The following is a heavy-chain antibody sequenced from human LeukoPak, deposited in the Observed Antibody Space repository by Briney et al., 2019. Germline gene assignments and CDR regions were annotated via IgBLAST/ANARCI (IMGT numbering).Heavy chain of an antibody. J-gene: IGHJ6*02. CDR1: GFFFTNYE. Sequence: GGSLRLSCAASGFFFTNYEMNWVRQAPGKGLEWVSVIYSGGSTYYADSVKGRFTISRDNSKNTLYLQMNSLRAEDTAVYYCARESVDYGTITGYGMDVWGQGTTVTVSS. CDR3: ARESVDYGTITGYGMDV. D-gene: IGHD4-17*01. V-gene: IGHV3-66*01. CDR2: IYSGGST.